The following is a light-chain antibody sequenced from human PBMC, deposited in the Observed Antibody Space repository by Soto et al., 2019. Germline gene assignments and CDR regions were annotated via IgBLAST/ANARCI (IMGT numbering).Light chain of an antibody. CDR3: HSRA. J-gene: IGKJ5*01. CDR2: DAS. Sequence: DIQLTQTPSTLSASVGDEVTITCRASQTISRWLAWYQQKPGRAPKLQIYDASTLESGVPSRFSGSGSETEFTLTISRLQPDDFATYFCHSRAFGQGTRLENK. V-gene: IGKV1-5*01. CDR1: QTISRW.